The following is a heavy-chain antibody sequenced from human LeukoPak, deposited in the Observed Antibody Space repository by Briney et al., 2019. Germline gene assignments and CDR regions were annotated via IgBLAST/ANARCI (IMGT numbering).Heavy chain of an antibody. J-gene: IGHJ5*02. V-gene: IGHV4-59*01. CDR2: IYYSGST. CDR3: ARGEWLLNP. CDR1: GGSISSYY. D-gene: IGHD3-3*01. Sequence: SETLSLTCTVSGGSISSYYWSWIRQPPGKGLGWIGYIYYSGSTNYNPSLKSRVTISVDTSKNQFSLKLSSVTAADTAVYYCARGEWLLNPWGQGTLVTVSS.